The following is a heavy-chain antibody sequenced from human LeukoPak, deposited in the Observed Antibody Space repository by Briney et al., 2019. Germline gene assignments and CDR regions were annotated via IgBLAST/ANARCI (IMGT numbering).Heavy chain of an antibody. J-gene: IGHJ4*02. V-gene: IGHV3-66*02. CDR1: GLTVSSNY. CDR3: AKVLQMVREVTPFDY. D-gene: IGHD3-10*01. Sequence: PGGSLRLSCAASGLTVSSNYMNWVRQAPGKGLEWVSVIYSGGSTYYADSVKGRFTMSRDNFKNTLYLQMNSLRAEDTAVYYCAKVLQMVREVTPFDYWGQGTLVTVSS. CDR2: IYSGGST.